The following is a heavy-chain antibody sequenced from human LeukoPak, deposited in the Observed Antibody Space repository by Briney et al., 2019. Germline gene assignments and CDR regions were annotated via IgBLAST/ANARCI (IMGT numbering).Heavy chain of an antibody. CDR2: IGASGAYT. V-gene: IGHV3-23*01. Sequence: GGSLRLSCAASGFTFSSYAMNWVRQPPGKGLEWVSAIGASGAYTFYADSVKGRFTISRDNSRNTLYLQMNSLRAEDTAVYYCAKRPTTTTVTTPSWRVCDSWGQGTLVTVSS. CDR3: AKRPTTTTVTTPSWRVCDS. CDR1: GFTFSSYA. D-gene: IGHD4-17*01. J-gene: IGHJ4*02.